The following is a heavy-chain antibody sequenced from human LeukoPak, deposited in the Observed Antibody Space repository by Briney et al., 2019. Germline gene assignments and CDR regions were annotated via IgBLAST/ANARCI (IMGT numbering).Heavy chain of an antibody. CDR3: ARDRLMAAAGIKQNWFDP. Sequence: SETLSLTCTVSGGSINSYYWSWIRQPAGKGLEWIGRIYTSGSTNYNPSLKSRVTMSVDTSKNQFSLKLSSVTAADTAVYYCARDRLMAAAGIKQNWFDPWGQGTLVTVSS. CDR1: GGSINSYY. CDR2: IYTSGST. D-gene: IGHD6-13*01. V-gene: IGHV4-4*07. J-gene: IGHJ5*02.